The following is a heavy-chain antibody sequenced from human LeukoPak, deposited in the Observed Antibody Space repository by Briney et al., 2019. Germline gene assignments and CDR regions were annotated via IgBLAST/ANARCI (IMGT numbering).Heavy chain of an antibody. J-gene: IGHJ1*01. V-gene: IGHV1-69*13. CDR3: AREGRGGDWLLD. CDR2: IIPIFGTA. Sequence: EASVKVSCKASGYTFTGYYMHWVRQAPGQGLEWMGGIIPIFGTANYAQKFQGRVTITADESTSTAYMELSSLRSEDTAVYYCAREGRGGDWLLDWGQGTLVTVSS. D-gene: IGHD3-9*01. CDR1: GYTFTGYY.